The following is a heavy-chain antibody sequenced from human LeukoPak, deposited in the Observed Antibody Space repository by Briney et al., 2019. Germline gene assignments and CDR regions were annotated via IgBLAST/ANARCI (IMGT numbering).Heavy chain of an antibody. J-gene: IGHJ4*02. CDR1: GYTFTGYY. V-gene: IGHV1-24*01. Sequence: ASVKVSCKASGYTFTGYYMHWVRQAPGKGLEWMGGFDPEDGETIYAQKFQGRVTMTEDTSTDTAYMELSSLRSEDTAVYYCATALGYLPSSDDYWGQGTLVTVSS. CDR2: FDPEDGET. D-gene: IGHD3-22*01. CDR3: ATALGYLPSSDDY.